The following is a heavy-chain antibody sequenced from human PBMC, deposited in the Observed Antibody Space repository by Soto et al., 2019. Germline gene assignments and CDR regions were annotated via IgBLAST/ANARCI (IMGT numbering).Heavy chain of an antibody. CDR3: ARSDGRY. Sequence: SETLSLTCTVSGGSISSYYWSWIRQPPGKGLEWIGYIYYSGSTNYNPSLKSQITKTVDTSKNQFSLKLSFVTAADAAVYYCARSDGRYWGQGTLVTVS. V-gene: IGHV4-59*01. CDR1: GGSISSYY. CDR2: IYYSGST. J-gene: IGHJ4*02.